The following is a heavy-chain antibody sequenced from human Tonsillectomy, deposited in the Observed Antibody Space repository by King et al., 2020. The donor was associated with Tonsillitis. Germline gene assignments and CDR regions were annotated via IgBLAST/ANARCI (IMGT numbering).Heavy chain of an antibody. Sequence: VQLVESGGGLVQPGGSLRLSCAASGFIFSNYVMNWVRQAPGKGLEWVSYISGTSSTIYYADSVKGRFTISRDNAKNSLYLQMNSLRAEDTAVYYCARDLSTDCSGGSCYSWYFDYWGQGTLVTVSS. D-gene: IGHD2-15*01. CDR2: ISGTSSTI. CDR3: ARDLSTDCSGGSCYSWYFDY. CDR1: GFIFSNYV. J-gene: IGHJ4*02. V-gene: IGHV3-48*01.